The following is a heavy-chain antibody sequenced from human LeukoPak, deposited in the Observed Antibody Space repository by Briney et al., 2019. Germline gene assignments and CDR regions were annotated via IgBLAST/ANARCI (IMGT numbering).Heavy chain of an antibody. J-gene: IGHJ5*02. Sequence: KPGGSLRLSCAASGFTFSSYAIHWVRQAPGKGLEWVAVIAYDGGNKYYADSVKGRFTISRDNSKNTLYLQMNSLRAEDTAVYYCARDSSPWYYYDRSGSNGFDPWGQGTLVAVSS. CDR2: IAYDGGNK. D-gene: IGHD3-22*01. CDR3: ARDSSPWYYYDRSGSNGFDP. V-gene: IGHV3-30-3*01. CDR1: GFTFSSYA.